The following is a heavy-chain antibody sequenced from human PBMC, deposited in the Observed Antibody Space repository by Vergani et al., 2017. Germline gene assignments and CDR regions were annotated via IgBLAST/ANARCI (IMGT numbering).Heavy chain of an antibody. V-gene: IGHV3-7*01. Sequence: ELQLVESGGGLVQPGGSLRLSCAASGFTFSSYWMSWVRQAPGKGLEWVANIKQDGSEKYYVDSVKGRFTISRDNAKNSLYLQMNSLRAEDTAVYYCARDKGYDFWSGYPDYWGQGTLVTVSS. J-gene: IGHJ4*02. CDR3: ARDKGYDFWSGYPDY. CDR1: GFTFSSYW. D-gene: IGHD3-3*01. CDR2: IKQDGSEK.